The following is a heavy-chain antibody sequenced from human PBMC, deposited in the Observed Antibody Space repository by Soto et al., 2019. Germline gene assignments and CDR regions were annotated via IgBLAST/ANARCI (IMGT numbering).Heavy chain of an antibody. CDR1: GGSISSYY. CDR3: ARDPSGSSPYYYYGMDV. V-gene: IGHV4-59*01. J-gene: IGHJ6*02. D-gene: IGHD1-26*01. CDR2: IYYSGRT. Sequence: QVQLQESGPGLVKPSETLSLTCTVSGGSISSYYWSWIRQPPGKGLEWIGHIYYSGRTNYNPSLKSRVTTSVDTSKNQFSLKLSSVTAADTAVYYCARDPSGSSPYYYYGMDVWGQGTTVTVSS.